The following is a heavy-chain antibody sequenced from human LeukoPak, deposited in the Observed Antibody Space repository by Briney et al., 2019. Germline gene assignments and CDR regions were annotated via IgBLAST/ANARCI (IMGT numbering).Heavy chain of an antibody. CDR1: GGSFSGYY. J-gene: IGHJ4*02. CDR2: INHSGST. D-gene: IGHD3-16*01. CDR3: ARVRVRRGNYIAGVIRGPFVDY. V-gene: IGHV4-34*01. Sequence: SSETLSLTCAVYGGSFSGYYWSWIRQPPGKGLEWIGEINHSGSTNYNPSLKSRVTISVDTSKNQFSLKLSSVTAADTAVYYCARVRVRRGNYIAGVIRGPFVDYWGQGTLVTVSS.